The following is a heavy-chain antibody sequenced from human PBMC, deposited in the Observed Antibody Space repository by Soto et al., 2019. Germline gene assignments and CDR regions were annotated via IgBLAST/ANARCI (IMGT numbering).Heavy chain of an antibody. J-gene: IGHJ6*02. V-gene: IGHV3-13*05. CDR2: IGAADDP. D-gene: IGHD2-15*01. CDR1: GFTFSAYD. Sequence: EVQLVESGGGVVQPGESLRLSCAASGFTFSAYDMHWVRQTTGKGLEWDSAIGAADDPYYLGSVKGRFTISRENAKNSLYLQMNSLRAEDTAVYYCARAYSGRLPRRADYYFAMDVWGQGTTVTVSS. CDR3: ARAYSGRLPRRADYYFAMDV.